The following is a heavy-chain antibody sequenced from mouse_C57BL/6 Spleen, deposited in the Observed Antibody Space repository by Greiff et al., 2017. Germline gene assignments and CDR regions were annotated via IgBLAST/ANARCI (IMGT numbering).Heavy chain of an antibody. CDR3: TEGDYSNLFAY. D-gene: IGHD2-5*01. J-gene: IGHJ3*01. V-gene: IGHV6-3*01. Sequence: DVQLVESGGGLVQPGGSMKLSCVASGFTFSNYWMNWVRQSPEKGLEWVAQIRLKSDNYATHYAESVKGRFTISRDDSKSSVYLQMNNLRAEDTGIYYCTEGDYSNLFAYWGQGTLVTVSA. CDR1: GFTFSNYW. CDR2: IRLKSDNYAT.